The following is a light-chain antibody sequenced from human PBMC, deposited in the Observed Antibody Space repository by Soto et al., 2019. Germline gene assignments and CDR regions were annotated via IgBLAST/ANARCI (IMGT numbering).Light chain of an antibody. V-gene: IGKV1-5*03. J-gene: IGKJ1*01. CDR3: QQYNSYSLP. Sequence: DIQMTQSPSTLSASVGDRVTITCRASQSISSWLDWYQQKPGKAPKLLIYKASSLESGVPSRFSGSGSGTEFTLTISSLQPDDFATYYCQQYNSYSLPFGQGTKVEIK. CDR1: QSISSW. CDR2: KAS.